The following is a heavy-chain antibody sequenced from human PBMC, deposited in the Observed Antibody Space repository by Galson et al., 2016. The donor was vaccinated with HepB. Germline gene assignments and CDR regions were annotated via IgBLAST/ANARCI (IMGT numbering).Heavy chain of an antibody. CDR1: GFTVSNNF. CDR3: ASSGYSGS. V-gene: IGHV3-53*01. D-gene: IGHD6-13*01. CDR2: IYSGGST. J-gene: IGHJ4*02. Sequence: SLRLSCAASGFTVSNNFMTWVRQGPGKRLEWVSLIYSGGSTHYADSVKGRFTISRDDAKNTLYLQMNNLRAEDTAVYYCASSGYSGSWGQGTLVTVSS.